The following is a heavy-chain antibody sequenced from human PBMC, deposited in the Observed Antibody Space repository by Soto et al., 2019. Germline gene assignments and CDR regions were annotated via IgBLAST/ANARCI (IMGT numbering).Heavy chain of an antibody. CDR1: GFTFSSYG. D-gene: IGHD3-10*01. V-gene: IGHV3-30*18. CDR2: ISYDGSNN. CDR3: AKGRRAGRGGYYFDY. Sequence: VQLVESGGGVVQPGRSLRRSCAASGFTFSSYGMHWVRQAPGTGLEWVAVISYDGSNNYYADSVKGRFTISRDNSKNTLYLQMNSLRAEDTAVYYCAKGRRAGRGGYYFDYWGQGTLVTVSS. J-gene: IGHJ4*02.